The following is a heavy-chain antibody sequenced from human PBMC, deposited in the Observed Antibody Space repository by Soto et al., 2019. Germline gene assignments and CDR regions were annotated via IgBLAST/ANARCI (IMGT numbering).Heavy chain of an antibody. D-gene: IGHD5-12*01. J-gene: IGHJ4*02. Sequence: SETLSLTCAVYGGSFSGYYWSWIRQPPGKGLEWIGEINHSGSTNYNPSLKSRVTISVDTSKNQFSLKLSSVTAADTAVYYCARGLSRYSGYDYSGYCGQGTLVTVSS. CDR2: INHSGST. V-gene: IGHV4-34*01. CDR1: GGSFSGYY. CDR3: ARGLSRYSGYDYSGY.